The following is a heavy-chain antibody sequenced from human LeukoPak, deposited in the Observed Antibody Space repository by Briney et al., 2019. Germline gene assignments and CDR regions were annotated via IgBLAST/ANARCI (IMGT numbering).Heavy chain of an antibody. CDR1: GGSISSSSYY. D-gene: IGHD1-26*01. Sequence: NPSETLSLTCTVSGGSISSSSYYWGWIRQPPGKGLEWIGSIYYSGSTYYNPSLKSRVTISVDTSKNQFSLKLSSVTAADTAVYYCTRGAVGSTPHVAFDIWGQGTMVTVSS. J-gene: IGHJ3*02. V-gene: IGHV4-39*01. CDR3: TRGAVGSTPHVAFDI. CDR2: IYYSGST.